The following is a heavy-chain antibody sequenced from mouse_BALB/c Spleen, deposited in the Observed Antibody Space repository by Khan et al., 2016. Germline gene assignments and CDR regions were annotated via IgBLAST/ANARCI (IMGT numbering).Heavy chain of an antibody. CDR1: GYSITSDYA. J-gene: IGHJ1*01. CDR3: ARAPPRWYFDV. Sequence: EVQLQESGPGLVKPSQSLSLTCTVTGYSITSDYAWNWIRQFPGNKLEWMGYISYSGSPSYNPSLKSRISITRETSKNQFFLQLNSVTTEATATYYGARAPPRWYFDVWGAGTTVTVSS. V-gene: IGHV3-2*02. CDR2: ISYSGSP.